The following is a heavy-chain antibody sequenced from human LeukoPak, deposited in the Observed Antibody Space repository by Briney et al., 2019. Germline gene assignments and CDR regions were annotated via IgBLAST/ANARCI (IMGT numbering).Heavy chain of an antibody. Sequence: SETLSLTCTVSGGSISSSSYYWGWIRQPPGKGLEWIGSIYYSGSTYYNPSLKSRVSISVDTSKNQFSLKLSSVTAADTAVYYCARQLGYCSSTSCYADKVDYWGQGTLVTVSS. D-gene: IGHD2-2*01. CDR3: ARQLGYCSSTSCYADKVDY. V-gene: IGHV4-39*01. CDR2: IYYSGST. CDR1: GGSISSSSYY. J-gene: IGHJ4*02.